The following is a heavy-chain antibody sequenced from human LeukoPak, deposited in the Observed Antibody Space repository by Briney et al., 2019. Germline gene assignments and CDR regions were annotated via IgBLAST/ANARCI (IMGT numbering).Heavy chain of an antibody. J-gene: IGHJ4*02. CDR1: GFTFSNYD. CDR2: MGTACDT. Sequence: GGSLRLSCAACGFTFSNYDMRWVRHATGKGVEWVSAMGTACDTYYPGSVKGRFTISRETAKNSLYLQMNSLRAADTAVYYCARAPSTSGYSSSWTPFDYWGQGTLVTVSS. V-gene: IGHV3-13*01. D-gene: IGHD6-13*01. CDR3: ARAPSTSGYSSSWTPFDY.